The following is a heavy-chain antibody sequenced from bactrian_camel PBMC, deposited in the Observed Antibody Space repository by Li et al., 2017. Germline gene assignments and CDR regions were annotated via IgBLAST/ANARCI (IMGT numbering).Heavy chain of an antibody. CDR1: GNTDSIHV. V-gene: IGHV3S54*01. CDR2: VVTGDGST. J-gene: IGHJ4*01. D-gene: IGHD1*01. Sequence: HVQLVESGGGSVQAGGSLRLSCEVSGNTDSIHVLGWFRQDPGKARKGIGHVVTGDGSTYYAHSVEGRFTISRDDAKKMLYLQMNSLTPEDTALYYCAPEGPYADKCWPLSGGGQGTQVTVS.